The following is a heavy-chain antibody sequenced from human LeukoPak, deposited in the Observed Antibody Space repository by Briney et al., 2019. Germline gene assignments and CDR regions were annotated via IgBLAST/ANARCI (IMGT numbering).Heavy chain of an antibody. CDR3: ARDREGYYGSGSYVY. Sequence: GGSLRLSCAASGFTVSSNYMSWVRQAPGKGLEWVSVIYSGGSTYYADSVKGRFIISRDNSKNTLYLQMNSLRAEDTAVYYCARDREGYYGSGSYVYWGQGTLVTVSS. J-gene: IGHJ4*02. CDR1: GFTVSSNY. CDR2: IYSGGST. D-gene: IGHD3-10*01. V-gene: IGHV3-66*02.